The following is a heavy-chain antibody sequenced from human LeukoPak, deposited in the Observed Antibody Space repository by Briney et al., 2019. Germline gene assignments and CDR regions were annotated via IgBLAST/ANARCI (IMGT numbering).Heavy chain of an antibody. CDR2: VRYGGSIK. V-gene: IGHV3-30*02. D-gene: IGHD3-9*01. CDR1: GFTFSNYG. J-gene: IGHJ4*02. Sequence: PGGSLRLSCAASGFTFSNYGMHWVRQAPGRGLEWVAFVRYGGSIKYYADSVKGRFTISRDNSKNTLYLQMNSLRAEDTAVYCCAKDLGGEYNIFDYWGQGTLVTVSS. CDR3: AKDLGGEYNIFDY.